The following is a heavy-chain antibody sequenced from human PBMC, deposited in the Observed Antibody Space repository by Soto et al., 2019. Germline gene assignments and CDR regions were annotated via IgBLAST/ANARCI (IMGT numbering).Heavy chain of an antibody. Sequence: QVQLQESGPGLVKPSQTLSLTCTVSGGSISSGDFCWSWVRQPPGKGLEWIGYICYRGSTNYNPSLKSRVTISVDTSKNQFSLKLNSVTAADTAVYYCARDRGVNPDFWGQGTLVIVSS. CDR1: GGSISSGDFC. CDR3: ARDRGVNPDF. D-gene: IGHD3-10*01. V-gene: IGHV4-30-4*01. J-gene: IGHJ4*02. CDR2: ICYRGST.